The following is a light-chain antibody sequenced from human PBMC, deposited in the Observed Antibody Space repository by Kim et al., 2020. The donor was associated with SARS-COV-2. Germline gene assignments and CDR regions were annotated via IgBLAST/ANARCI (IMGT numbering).Light chain of an antibody. V-gene: IGLV2-11*01. J-gene: IGLJ1*01. Sequence: GQSVTSSCTGTSSDIGSYDYVSWYQHHPGKAPKLMIYDVSKRPSGVPDRFSASKSGNTASLTISGLQAEDEADYYCCSYAGSYSYVFGTGTKVTVL. CDR3: CSYAGSYSYV. CDR1: SSDIGSYDY. CDR2: DVS.